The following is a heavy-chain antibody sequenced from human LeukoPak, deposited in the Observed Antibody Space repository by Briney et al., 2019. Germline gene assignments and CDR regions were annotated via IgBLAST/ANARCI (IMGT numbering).Heavy chain of an antibody. J-gene: IGHJ4*02. CDR2: IYHSGST. CDR1: GYSISSGYY. CDR3: ARHRRGVHTYYDILTGYSTHDY. Sequence: SETLSLTCAVSGYSISSGYYWGWIRQPPGKGLEWIGSIYHSGSTYYNPSLKSRVTISVDTSKNQFSLKLSSVTAAGTAVYYCARHRRGVHTYYDILTGYSTHDYWGQGTLVTVSS. D-gene: IGHD3-9*01. V-gene: IGHV4-38-2*01.